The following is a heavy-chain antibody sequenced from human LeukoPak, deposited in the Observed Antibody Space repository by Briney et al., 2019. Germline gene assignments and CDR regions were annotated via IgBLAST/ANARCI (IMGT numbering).Heavy chain of an antibody. CDR2: IKQDGSEK. V-gene: IGHV3-7*01. CDR1: GFTFSSYW. D-gene: IGHD5-24*01. CDR3: VRDTLGDGYNFDY. J-gene: IGHJ4*02. Sequence: GGSLRLSCAASGFTFSSYWMSWVRQAPGKGLEWVANIKQDGSEKYYVDSVKGRFTISRDNVKNSLYLQMNSLRAEDTAVYYCVRDTLGDGYNFDYWGQGTLVTVSS.